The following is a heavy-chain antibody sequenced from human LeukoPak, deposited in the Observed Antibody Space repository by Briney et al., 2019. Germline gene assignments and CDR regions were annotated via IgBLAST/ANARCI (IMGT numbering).Heavy chain of an antibody. Sequence: PSETLSLTCTVSGGSFSSSSYYWGWIRQPPGKGLEWIGSIYYSGSTYYNPSLKSRVTISVDTSKNQFSLQLNSVTPEDTAVYYCARQQGCGPEKQKSIGGNSVCSWFDPWGQGTLVTVSS. CDR2: IYYSGST. V-gene: IGHV4-39*01. CDR1: GGSFSSSSYY. CDR3: ARQQGCGPEKQKSIGGNSVCSWFDP. D-gene: IGHD4-23*01. J-gene: IGHJ5*02.